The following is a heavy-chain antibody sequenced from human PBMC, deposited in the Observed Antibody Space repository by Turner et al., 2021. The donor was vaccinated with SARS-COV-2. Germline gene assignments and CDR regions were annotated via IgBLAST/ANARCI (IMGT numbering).Heavy chain of an antibody. J-gene: IGHJ6*02. Sequence: QVQLVQSGSEVQKPGSSVKVSCKASGGTFSTYTISWVRQAPGQGLEWMGRIIPILGITTYAQKFQGRVTITADKSTSTAYMELSSLRSEDTAVYYCARDEEGIAAAYYYAMDVWGQGTTVTVSS. CDR2: IIPILGIT. D-gene: IGHD6-13*01. CDR1: GGTFSTYT. V-gene: IGHV1-69*08. CDR3: ARDEEGIAAAYYYAMDV.